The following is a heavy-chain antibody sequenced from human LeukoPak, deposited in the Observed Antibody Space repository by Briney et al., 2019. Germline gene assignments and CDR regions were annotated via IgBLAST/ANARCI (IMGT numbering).Heavy chain of an antibody. D-gene: IGHD3-22*01. Sequence: PGGSLRLSCAASGFTFSSYWMSWARQAPGKGLEWVANIKKDGSEKYYVDSVKGRFTISRDNAKSSLSLQMNSLRAEDTAVYYCAKDTGFGYYLDSSGHADYWGQGTLVTVSS. V-gene: IGHV3-7*01. J-gene: IGHJ4*02. CDR2: IKKDGSEK. CDR3: AKDTGFGYYLDSSGHADY. CDR1: GFTFSSYW.